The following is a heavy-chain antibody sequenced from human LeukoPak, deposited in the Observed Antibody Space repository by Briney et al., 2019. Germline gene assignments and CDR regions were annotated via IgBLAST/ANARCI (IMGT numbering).Heavy chain of an antibody. CDR2: IYPGDSDT. V-gene: IGHV5-51*01. CDR1: GYTFTNYC. CDR3: ARRESGIHYLLY. J-gene: IGHJ4*02. Sequence: GESLKFSWVYSGYTFTNYCTGSGRQMPGKGLEWMGIIYPGDSDTRYSPSFQGQVTISADKSISTAYLQWSSLKASDTAMSYCARRESGIHYLLYCCQRTLVTVSS. D-gene: IGHD3-3*01.